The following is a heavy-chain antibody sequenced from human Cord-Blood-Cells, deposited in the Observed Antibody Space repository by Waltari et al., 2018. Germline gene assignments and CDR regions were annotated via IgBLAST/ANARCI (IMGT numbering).Heavy chain of an antibody. V-gene: IGHV6-1*01. Sequence: QVQLQQSGPGLVKPSPTLPLTCAISGASVSSNSSAWNWIRQSPSRGLEWLGRTYYRSKWYNDYAVSVKSRITINPDTSKNQFSLQLNSVTPEDTAVYYCAREHSSSPLNWFDPWGQGTLVTVSS. CDR3: AREHSSSPLNWFDP. CDR1: GASVSSNSSA. J-gene: IGHJ5*02. CDR2: TYYRSKWYN. D-gene: IGHD6-6*01.